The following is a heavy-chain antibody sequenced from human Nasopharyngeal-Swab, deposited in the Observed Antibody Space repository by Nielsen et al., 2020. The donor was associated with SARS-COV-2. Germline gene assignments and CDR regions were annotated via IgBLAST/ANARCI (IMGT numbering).Heavy chain of an antibody. CDR1: GSPISSNY. J-gene: IGHJ2*01. CDR2: IYYSGST. CDR3: ARDPRVYYYDRSTSWYFDL. V-gene: IGHV4-59*01. Sequence: SETLSPTFTALGSPISSNYWSWTRQLPGKGLEWIGYIYYSGSTNYNPSLKSRVTISVDTSKNQFSLKLSSVTDADTAVYYCARDPRVYYYDRSTSWYFDLWGRGTLVTVSS. D-gene: IGHD3-22*01.